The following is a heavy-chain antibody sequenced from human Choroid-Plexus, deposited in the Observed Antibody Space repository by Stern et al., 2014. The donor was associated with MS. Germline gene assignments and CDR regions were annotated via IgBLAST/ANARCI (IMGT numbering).Heavy chain of an antibody. Sequence: VQLVESGGGVVQPGRPLRLSCVASGFTFGSCAMHWVRRAPGKGLEWGAGVSYDGSNKYYADSVKGRFTISRDNSQNTLYMQMSSLRPEDTAVYYCAKDRQYLTYFFDHWGQGSLVTVSS. D-gene: IGHD2/OR15-2a*01. CDR2: VSYDGSNK. CDR1: GFTFGSCA. CDR3: AKDRQYLTYFFDH. J-gene: IGHJ5*02. V-gene: IGHV3-30*18.